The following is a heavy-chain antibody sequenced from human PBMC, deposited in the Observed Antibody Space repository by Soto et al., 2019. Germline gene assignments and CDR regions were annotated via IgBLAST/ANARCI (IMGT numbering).Heavy chain of an antibody. CDR2: IYSGGST. CDR3: AREGVTTYDYYYYMDV. D-gene: IGHD4-17*01. Sequence: GGSLRLSCAASGFTVSSNYMSWVRQAPGKGLEWVSVIYSGGSTYYADFVKGRFTISRDNSKNTLYLQMNSLRAEDTAVYYCAREGVTTYDYYYYMDVWGKGTTVTVSS. J-gene: IGHJ6*03. V-gene: IGHV3-66*01. CDR1: GFTVSSNY.